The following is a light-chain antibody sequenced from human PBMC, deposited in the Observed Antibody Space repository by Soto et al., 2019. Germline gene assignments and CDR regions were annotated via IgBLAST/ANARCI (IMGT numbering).Light chain of an antibody. CDR3: AAWDDSLNGWV. CDR1: SSNIGINA. J-gene: IGLJ3*02. Sequence: QSVLTQPPSASGTPGQKITISCSRGSSNIGINAVSWFQHLPGTAPKLLIFTNNHRPSGVPDRFSGSKSGTAASLAISGLQSEDEGDYYCAAWDDSLNGWVFGGGTKVTVL. CDR2: TNN. V-gene: IGLV1-44*01.